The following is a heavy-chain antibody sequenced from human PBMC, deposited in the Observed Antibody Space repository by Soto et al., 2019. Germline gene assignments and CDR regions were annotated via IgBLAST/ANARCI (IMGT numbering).Heavy chain of an antibody. CDR2: ISYDGSNK. CDR1: GFTFSNYA. CDR3: ASDYYDTSGYYHPGY. V-gene: IGHV3-30-3*01. D-gene: IGHD3-22*01. Sequence: QVQLVESGGGVVQPGRSLRLSCAASGFTFSNYAIHWVRQAPGKGLEWVAVISYDGSNKYYVDSVKGRFTISRDNSKNTLYLQMNGLRAEDTAVYYCASDYYDTSGYYHPGYWGQGTLVTVSS. J-gene: IGHJ4*02.